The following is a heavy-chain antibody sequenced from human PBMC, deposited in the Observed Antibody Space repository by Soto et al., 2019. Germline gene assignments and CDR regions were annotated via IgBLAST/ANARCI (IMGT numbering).Heavy chain of an antibody. D-gene: IGHD3-10*01. CDR2: IYYSGST. CDR1: GGSISSSSYY. J-gene: IGHJ3*02. CDR3: ARVWGGAFDI. V-gene: IGHV4-61*01. Sequence: PSETLSLTCTVSGGSISSSSYYWSWIRQPPGKGLEWIGYIYYSGSTNYNPSLKSRVTISVDTSKNQFSLKLSSVTAADTAVYYCARVWGGAFDIWGQGTMVTV.